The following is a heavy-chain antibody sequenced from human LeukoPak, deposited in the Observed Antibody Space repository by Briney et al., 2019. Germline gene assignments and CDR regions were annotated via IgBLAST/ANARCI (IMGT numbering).Heavy chain of an antibody. D-gene: IGHD3-16*01. CDR3: ARHRSETYWGGRADPFDL. J-gene: IGHJ3*01. Sequence: GASLKFSCRASGYTFNNHWIAWVRQMPGEGLEWVGRIYPDESETTYSPSFQGQVTITADTSSGTAYLQWRSLKTWDSAIYYCARHRSETYWGGRADPFDLWGQGTMVTVSS. V-gene: IGHV5-51*01. CDR2: IYPDESET. CDR1: GYTFNNHW.